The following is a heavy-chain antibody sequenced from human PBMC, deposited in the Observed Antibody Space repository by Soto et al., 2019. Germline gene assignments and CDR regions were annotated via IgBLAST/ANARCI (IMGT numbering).Heavy chain of an antibody. CDR3: AMVDNYVTPTPQDV. CDR2: ISAYNGNT. Sequence: ASVKVSCKASGYTFTSYGISWVRQAPGQGLEWMGWISAYNGNTKYSQKFQGRVTITRDTSTSTAYMDLGSLTSDDTAVYYCAMVDNYVTPTPQDVWGQGTTVTVSS. D-gene: IGHD3-16*01. CDR1: GYTFTSYG. V-gene: IGHV1-18*01. J-gene: IGHJ6*02.